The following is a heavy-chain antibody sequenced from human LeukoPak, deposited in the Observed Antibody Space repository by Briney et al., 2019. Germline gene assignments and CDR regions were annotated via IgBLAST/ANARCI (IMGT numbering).Heavy chain of an antibody. CDR2: ISGSGGST. V-gene: IGHV3-23*01. CDR3: AKEGLDFAGVFANGFDY. D-gene: IGHD3-16*02. Sequence: PGGSLRVSCAASGFTFSSSAMSWVRQAPGKGLEWVSAISGSGGSTYYADPVKGRFTISRDNSKNTLYLQMNSLRAEDTAVYYCAKEGLDFAGVFANGFDYWGQGTLVTVSS. J-gene: IGHJ4*02. CDR1: GFTFSSSA.